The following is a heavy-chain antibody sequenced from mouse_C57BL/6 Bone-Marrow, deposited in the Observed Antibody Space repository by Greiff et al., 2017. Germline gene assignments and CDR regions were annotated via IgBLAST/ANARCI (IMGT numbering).Heavy chain of an antibody. D-gene: IGHD1-1*01. CDR1: GYTFTSYW. V-gene: IGHV1-7*01. CDR3: ASDCYGSSPDY. Sequence: VQLQQSGAELAKPGASVKLSCKASGYTFTSYWMHWVKQRPGQGLEWIGYINPSSGYTKYNQKFKDKATLTADKSSSTAYMQLRSLTYEDSAVYYCASDCYGSSPDYWGQGTTLTVSS. J-gene: IGHJ2*01. CDR2: INPSSGYT.